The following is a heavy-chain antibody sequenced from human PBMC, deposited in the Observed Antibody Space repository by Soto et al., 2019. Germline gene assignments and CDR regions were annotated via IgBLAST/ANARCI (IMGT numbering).Heavy chain of an antibody. Sequence: GGSLRLSCAASGFTFSSYSMNWVRQAPGKGLEWVSSISSSSSYIYYADSVKGRFTISRDNAKNSLYLQMNSLRAEDTAVYYCAKDPDDDDYGDYYPGGANYGMDVWGQGTTVTVSS. CDR2: ISSSSSYI. V-gene: IGHV3-21*01. J-gene: IGHJ6*02. D-gene: IGHD4-17*01. CDR1: GFTFSSYS. CDR3: AKDPDDDDYGDYYPGGANYGMDV.